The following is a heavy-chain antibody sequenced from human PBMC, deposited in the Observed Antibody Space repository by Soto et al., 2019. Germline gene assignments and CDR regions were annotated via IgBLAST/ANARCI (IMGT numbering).Heavy chain of an antibody. Sequence: GGSLRLSCAASGFTFSSYAMHWVRQAPGKGLEWVAVISYDGSNKYYADSVKGRFTISRDNSKNTLYLQMNSLRAEDTAVYYCARDGNYDFWSGYGDHYYYYGMDVWGQGTTVTVSS. D-gene: IGHD3-3*01. V-gene: IGHV3-30-3*01. CDR2: ISYDGSNK. CDR3: ARDGNYDFWSGYGDHYYYYGMDV. CDR1: GFTFSSYA. J-gene: IGHJ6*02.